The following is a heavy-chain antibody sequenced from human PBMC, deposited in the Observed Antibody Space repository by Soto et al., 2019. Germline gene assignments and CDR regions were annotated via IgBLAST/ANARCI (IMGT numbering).Heavy chain of an antibody. CDR2: IYYSGST. Sequence: SETLSLTCTVSGGSISSSSYYWGWIRQPPGKGLEWIGSIYYSGSTYYNPSLKGRVTISVDTSKNQFSLKLSSMTAADTAVYYCARLRRDGYNWDYWGQGTQVTVSS. D-gene: IGHD5-12*01. CDR1: GGSISSSSYY. CDR3: ARLRRDGYNWDY. V-gene: IGHV4-39*01. J-gene: IGHJ4*02.